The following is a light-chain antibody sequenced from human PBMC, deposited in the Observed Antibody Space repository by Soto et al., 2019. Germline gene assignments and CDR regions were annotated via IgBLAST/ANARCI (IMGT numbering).Light chain of an antibody. CDR2: DAS. J-gene: IGKJ4*01. V-gene: IGKV3-11*01. Sequence: EIVLTQSPATLSLSPGERATLSCRASQSVSSYLAWYQQKPGQAPRLLIYDASNRATGIPARFSGSGSGTDFALTISSVETEDIAVYNCQQRSNSPRGLTFGGGTKVEIK. CDR3: QQRSNSPRGLT. CDR1: QSVSSY.